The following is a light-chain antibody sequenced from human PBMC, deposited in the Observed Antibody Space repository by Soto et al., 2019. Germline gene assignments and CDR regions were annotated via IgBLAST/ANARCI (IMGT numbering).Light chain of an antibody. V-gene: IGLV1-51*01. CDR3: RTWDSSLSARI. J-gene: IGLJ2*01. CDR1: SSNIGNQY. Sequence: QPVLTQPPSVSAAPGQKVTISCSGSSSNIGNQYVSWYQQLPGTAPKLLIYDNDKRPSGIPDRFSGSTSGTSATLGITGVQTGDEADYYCRTWDSSLSARIFGGGTKLTVL. CDR2: DND.